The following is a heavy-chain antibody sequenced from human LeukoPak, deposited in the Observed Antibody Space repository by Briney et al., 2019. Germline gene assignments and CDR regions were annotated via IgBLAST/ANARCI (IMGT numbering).Heavy chain of an antibody. Sequence: GGSLRLSCAASRFAFSSYAMSWVRQAPGKGLEWVSAISGSGGSTYYADSVEGRFTISRDNSKNTLYLQMNSLRAEDTAVYYCASHCSSTSCHGDYWGQGTLVTVSS. CDR3: ASHCSSTSCHGDY. CDR2: ISGSGGST. CDR1: RFAFSSYA. J-gene: IGHJ4*02. D-gene: IGHD2-2*01. V-gene: IGHV3-23*01.